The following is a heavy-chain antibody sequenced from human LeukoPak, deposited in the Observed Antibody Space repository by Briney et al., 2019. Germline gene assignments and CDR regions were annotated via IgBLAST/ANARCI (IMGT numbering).Heavy chain of an antibody. V-gene: IGHV3-30*18. D-gene: IGHD3-22*01. J-gene: IGHJ4*02. CDR3: AKSYDSSGYYYAGFDY. CDR2: ISYDGSNK. Sequence: PGGSLRLSCAASGFTFSSYGMHWVRQAPGKGLEWVAVISYDGSNKYYADSVKGRFTISRDNSKNTLYLQMNSLRAEDTAVYYCAKSYDSSGYYYAGFDYWGQGTLVTVSS. CDR1: GFTFSSYG.